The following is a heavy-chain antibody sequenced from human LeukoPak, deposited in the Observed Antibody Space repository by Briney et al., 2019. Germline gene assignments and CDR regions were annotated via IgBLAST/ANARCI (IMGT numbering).Heavy chain of an antibody. CDR1: GFSLTSNG. D-gene: IGHD3-22*01. J-gene: IGHJ5*02. CDR2: LRYDGTTK. Sequence: GGSLRLSCAASGFSLTSNGMHWVRQAPGKGLDWVAYLRYDGTTKYYADSLKGRFTISRDNSKNTLYLQMNSLRAEDTAVYYCAKRYYDSSLNNWFDPWGQGTLVTVSS. CDR3: AKRYYDSSLNNWFDP. V-gene: IGHV3-30*02.